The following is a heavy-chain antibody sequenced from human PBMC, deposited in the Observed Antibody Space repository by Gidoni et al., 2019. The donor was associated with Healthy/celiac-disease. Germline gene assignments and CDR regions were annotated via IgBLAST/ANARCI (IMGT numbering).Heavy chain of an antibody. CDR3: ARGSWNDGGWFDP. CDR2: IYYSGST. Sequence: QVQLQESGPGLVQPSATLSLTCTVPGGSISSYYWSWLRQPPGKGLAWIGYIYYSGSTNYNPSLKSRVTISVDTSKNQFSLKLSSVTAADTAVYYCARGSWNDGGWFDPWGQGTLVTVSS. D-gene: IGHD1-1*01. J-gene: IGHJ5*02. V-gene: IGHV4-59*01. CDR1: GGSISSYY.